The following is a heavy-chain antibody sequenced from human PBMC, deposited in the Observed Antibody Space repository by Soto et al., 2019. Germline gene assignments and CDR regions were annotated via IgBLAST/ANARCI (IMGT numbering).Heavy chain of an antibody. V-gene: IGHV3-13*01. CDR2: IGTAGDT. Sequence: LSLTCAASGFTFSSYDMHWVRQATGKGLEWVSAIGTAGDTYYPGSVKGRFTISRENAKNSLYLQMNSLRAGDTAVYYCARDFSGAFDIWGQGTMVTVSS. CDR3: ARDFSGAFDI. J-gene: IGHJ3*02. D-gene: IGHD3-10*01. CDR1: GFTFSSYD.